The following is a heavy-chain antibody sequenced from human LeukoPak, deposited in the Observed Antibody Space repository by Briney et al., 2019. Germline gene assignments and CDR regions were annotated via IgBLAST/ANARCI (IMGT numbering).Heavy chain of an antibody. J-gene: IGHJ3*02. CDR2: INPNSGGT. CDR1: GYTFTGYY. V-gene: IGHV1-2*02. Sequence: SVKVSCKASGYTFTGYYMHWVRQAPGQGLEWMGWINPNSGGTNYAQKFQGRVTMTRDTSISTAYMELSRLRSDDTAVYYCASDWGLSQLEYCSNTNCYMGAFDIWGQGTMVTVSS. CDR3: ASDWGLSQLEYCSNTNCYMGAFDI. D-gene: IGHD2-2*02.